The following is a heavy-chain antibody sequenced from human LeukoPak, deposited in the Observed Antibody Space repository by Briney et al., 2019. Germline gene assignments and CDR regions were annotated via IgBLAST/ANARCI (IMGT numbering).Heavy chain of an antibody. D-gene: IGHD6-19*01. CDR2: IYYSGST. Sequence: SETLSLTCTVSGGSISSSSYYWGWIRQPPGKGLEWIGSIYYSGSTYYNPSLKSRVTISVDTSKNQFSLKLRSVTAADTALYYCARGALLAGPFDIWGQGIVVSVSS. J-gene: IGHJ3*02. CDR1: GGSISSSSYY. CDR3: ARGALLAGPFDI. V-gene: IGHV4-39*02.